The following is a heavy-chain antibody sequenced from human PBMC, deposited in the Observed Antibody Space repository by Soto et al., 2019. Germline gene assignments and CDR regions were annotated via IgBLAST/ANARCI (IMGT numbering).Heavy chain of an antibody. D-gene: IGHD3-10*01. V-gene: IGHV3-33*01. CDR2: IWYDGSNK. Sequence: QVQLVESGGGVVQPGRSLRLSCAASGFTFSSYGMHWVRQAPGKGLEWVAVIWYDGSNKYYADSVKGRFTISRDNSKNTLYLPMNSLRADDSAVYYGARRGCGVWFGELRYGLEVWGQGTTVTVSS. CDR3: ARRGCGVWFGELRYGLEV. J-gene: IGHJ6*02. CDR1: GFTFSSYG.